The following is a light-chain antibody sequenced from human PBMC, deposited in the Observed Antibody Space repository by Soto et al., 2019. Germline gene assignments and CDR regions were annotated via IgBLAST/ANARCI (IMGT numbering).Light chain of an antibody. Sequence: DIVMTQSPDSLAVSLGERATINCKSSQSILYSSNNKNYLAWYQQKPGQPPKLLIYWASTRESGVPDRFSGSGYGTDVTLTISSLQAGDVAVYYCQQYYDAPQTFGQGTKVEIK. CDR1: QSILYSSNNKNY. CDR3: QQYYDAPQT. J-gene: IGKJ1*01. CDR2: WAS. V-gene: IGKV4-1*01.